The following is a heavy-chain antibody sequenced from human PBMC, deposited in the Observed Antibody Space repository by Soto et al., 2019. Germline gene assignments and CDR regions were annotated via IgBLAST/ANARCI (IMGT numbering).Heavy chain of an antibody. CDR1: GYTFSSYA. CDR2: ISGHNGTA. J-gene: IGHJ6*02. CDR3: ARAMAGISVYYYGMDV. Sequence: SVKVSCKTSGYTFSSYAITWVRQAPGQGLEWMGWISGHNGTANYAQKFQGRVTITADESTSTAYMELSSLRSEDAAVYYCARAMAGISVYYYGMDVWGQGTTVTVSS. V-gene: IGHV1-69*13. D-gene: IGHD6-19*01.